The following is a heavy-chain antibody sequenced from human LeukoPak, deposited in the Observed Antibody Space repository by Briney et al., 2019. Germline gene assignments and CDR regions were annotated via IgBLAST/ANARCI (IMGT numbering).Heavy chain of an antibody. Sequence: PGGSLRLSCAASGFTFSSYAMHWVRQAPGKGLEWVALISYDGSSKYYADSVRGRFTISRDSSKNTLYLQMTSLRAEDTAVYYCARSGSNYYYGMDVWGQGTTVTVSS. J-gene: IGHJ6*02. CDR2: ISYDGSSK. D-gene: IGHD1-26*01. CDR1: GFTFSSYA. V-gene: IGHV3-30-3*01. CDR3: ARSGSNYYYGMDV.